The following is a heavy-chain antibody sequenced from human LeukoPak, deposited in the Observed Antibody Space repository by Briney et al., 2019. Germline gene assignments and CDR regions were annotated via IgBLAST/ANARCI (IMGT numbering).Heavy chain of an antibody. CDR1: GGSISSYY. Sequence: SETLSLTCTVSGGSISSYYWSWIRQPPGKGLEWVGHIYHSGTTSYNPSLKSRVTISVDTSKNQFALKLTSMTAADTAVYYCAREGSTMVRGIITHPDFWGQGTLVVVSS. CDR3: AREGSTMVRGIITHPDF. D-gene: IGHD3-10*01. J-gene: IGHJ4*02. V-gene: IGHV4-59*12. CDR2: IYHSGTT.